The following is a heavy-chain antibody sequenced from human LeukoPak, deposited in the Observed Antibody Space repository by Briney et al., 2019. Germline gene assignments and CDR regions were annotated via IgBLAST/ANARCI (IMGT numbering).Heavy chain of an antibody. CDR3: AREGADLTMNWFDP. Sequence: ASVKVSCKASGGTFSSYAISWVRQAPGQGLEWMGGIIPIFGTANYAQKFQGRVTTTTDESTSTAYMELSSLRSEDTAVYYCAREGADLTMNWFDPWGQGTLVTVSP. CDR1: GGTFSSYA. J-gene: IGHJ5*02. CDR2: IIPIFGTA. D-gene: IGHD3-3*01. V-gene: IGHV1-69*05.